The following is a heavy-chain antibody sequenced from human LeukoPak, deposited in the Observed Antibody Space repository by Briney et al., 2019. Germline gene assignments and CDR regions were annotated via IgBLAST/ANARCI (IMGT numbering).Heavy chain of an antibody. CDR3: ARTLSSGYYYYYYYMDV. V-gene: IGHV4-39*01. D-gene: IGHD3-22*01. CDR1: GGSISSYY. CDR2: IYYSGST. J-gene: IGHJ6*03. Sequence: PSETLSLTYTVSGGSISSYYWSWIRQPPGKGLEWIGSIYYSGSTYYNTSLKSRVTISVDTSKNQFSLNLNSVTAADTAVYYCARTLSSGYYYYYYYMDVWGKGTTVTVSS.